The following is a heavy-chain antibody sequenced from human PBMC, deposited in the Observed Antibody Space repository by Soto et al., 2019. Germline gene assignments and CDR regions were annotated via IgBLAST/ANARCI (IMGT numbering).Heavy chain of an antibody. V-gene: IGHV1-8*01. CDR3: ARGVSAGVDH. D-gene: IGHD1-26*01. CDR2: MQPSTGRT. Sequence: SVTVSCKSSEYSFTSLDINWVRQTAGQGLEWMGWMQPSTGRTGYAQKFQGRVTMTRDTSINTAYMELTTLTSDDTAFYYCARGVSAGVDHWGQGTLVT. J-gene: IGHJ4*02. CDR1: EYSFTSLD.